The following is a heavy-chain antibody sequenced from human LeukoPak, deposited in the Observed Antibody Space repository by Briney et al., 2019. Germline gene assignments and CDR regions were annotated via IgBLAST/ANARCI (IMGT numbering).Heavy chain of an antibody. V-gene: IGHV5-51*01. J-gene: IGHJ5*01. D-gene: IGHD3-22*01. CDR3: ARGEYYYDSSGHWEFNRFDS. CDR2: IHPGDSDT. Sequence: GESLKISCKGSGYSFTSYWIGWVRQMPGKGLEWMGIIHPGDSDTRYSPSFQGQVTISADKSISTAYLQWSSLKASDAAMDYGARGEYYYDSSGHWEFNRFDSWGQGTLVTVSS. CDR1: GYSFTSYW.